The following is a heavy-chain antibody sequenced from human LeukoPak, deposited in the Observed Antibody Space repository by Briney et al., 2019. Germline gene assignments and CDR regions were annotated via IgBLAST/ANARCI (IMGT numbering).Heavy chain of an antibody. D-gene: IGHD2-8*02. CDR2: VYYSGST. CDR3: ARDKSEYWT. V-gene: IGHV4-59*12. Sequence: SETLSLTCTVSGGSISSYYWSWIRQPPGKGLEWIGYVYYSGSTNYNPSLKSRVTISVDTSKNQFSLKLSSVTAADTAVYYCARDKSEYWTWGQGTLVTVSS. CDR1: GGSISSYY. J-gene: IGHJ5*02.